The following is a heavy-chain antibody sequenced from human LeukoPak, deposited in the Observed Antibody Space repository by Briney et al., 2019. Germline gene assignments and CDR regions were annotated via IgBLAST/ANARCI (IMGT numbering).Heavy chain of an antibody. J-gene: IGHJ4*02. V-gene: IGHV4-61*08. Sequence: PSQTLSLTCTVSGGSISSGDYYWSWIRQPPGKGLEWIGYIYYSGSTNYNPALKSRVTISVDTSKNQFSLKLSSVTAADTAVYYCATIRRGYFDWSATNWGQGTLVTVSS. CDR1: GGSISSGDYY. D-gene: IGHD3-9*01. CDR2: IYYSGST. CDR3: ATIRRGYFDWSATN.